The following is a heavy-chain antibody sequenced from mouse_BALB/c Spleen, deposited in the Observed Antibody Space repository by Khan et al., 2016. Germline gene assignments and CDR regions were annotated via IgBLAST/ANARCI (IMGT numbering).Heavy chain of an antibody. CDR1: VFNIKDYY. V-gene: IGHV14-4*02. CDR2: IDPENGDT. Sequence: GQLQQSGAELVRSGASVKLSCTASVFNIKDYYMHWVKQRPEQGLEWIGWIDPENGDTEYAPKFQGKATMTADTSSNAAYLQFSSLTSEDSAVYYCNAIYYGNDVYFDYWGQGTTLTVSS. J-gene: IGHJ2*01. D-gene: IGHD2-2*01. CDR3: NAIYYGNDVYFDY.